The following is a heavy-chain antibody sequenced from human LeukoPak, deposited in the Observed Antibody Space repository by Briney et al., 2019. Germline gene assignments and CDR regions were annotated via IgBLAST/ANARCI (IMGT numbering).Heavy chain of an antibody. D-gene: IGHD3-10*01. CDR1: GFTFSSYS. CDR3: ARARGSYSFDY. V-gene: IGHV3-48*04. Sequence: PGGSLRLSCAASGFTFSSYSMNWVRQAPGKGLEWVSYISSSSSTIYYADSVKGRFTLSRDNAKDSLYLQMNSLRAEDTAVYYCARARGSYSFDYWGQGTLVTVSS. CDR2: ISSSSSTI. J-gene: IGHJ4*02.